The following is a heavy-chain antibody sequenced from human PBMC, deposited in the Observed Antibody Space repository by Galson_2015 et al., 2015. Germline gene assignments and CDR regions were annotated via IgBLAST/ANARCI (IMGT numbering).Heavy chain of an antibody. V-gene: IGHV1-46*01. CDR1: GYSFTTSDY. CDR3: ARAADQYFDS. J-gene: IGHJ4*02. Sequence: SVKVSCKAFGYSFTTSDYIHRVRQAPGQGLEWMGIINPSDGIANYTEKFQGRVTMTRDTSTSSVYIDVSRLRSEDTAVYYCARAADQYFDSWGQGTPVTVSS. CDR2: INPSDGIA. D-gene: IGHD4-11*01.